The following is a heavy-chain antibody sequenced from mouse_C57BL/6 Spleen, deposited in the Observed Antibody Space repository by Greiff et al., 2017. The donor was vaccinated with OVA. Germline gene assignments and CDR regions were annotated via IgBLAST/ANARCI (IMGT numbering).Heavy chain of an antibody. J-gene: IGHJ2*01. CDR3: ARNYYGSYFDY. D-gene: IGHD1-1*01. V-gene: IGHV2-2*01. CDR2: IWSGGST. CDR1: GFSLTSYG. Sequence: VKVVESGPGLVQPSQSLSITCTVSGFSLTSYGVHWVRQSPGKGLEWLGVIWSGGSTDYNAAFISRLSISKDNSKSQVFFKMNSLQADDTAIYYSARNYYGSYFDYWGQGTTLTVSS.